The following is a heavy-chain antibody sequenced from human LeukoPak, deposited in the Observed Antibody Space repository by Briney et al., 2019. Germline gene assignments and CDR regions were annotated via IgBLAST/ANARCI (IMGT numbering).Heavy chain of an antibody. CDR1: GFTFSSYW. J-gene: IGHJ2*01. CDR3: AKEGVFDSIAAPWYFDL. Sequence: GGSLRLSCAASGFTFSSYWMSWVRQAPGKGLEWVANIKQDGSEKYYVDSVKGRFTISRDNSKNTLYLQMNSLRAEDTAVYYCAKEGVFDSIAAPWYFDLWGRGTLVTVSS. V-gene: IGHV3-7*03. CDR2: IKQDGSEK. D-gene: IGHD6-6*01.